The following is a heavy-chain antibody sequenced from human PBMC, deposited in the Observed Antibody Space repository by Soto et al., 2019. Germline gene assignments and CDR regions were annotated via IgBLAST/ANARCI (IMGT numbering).Heavy chain of an antibody. D-gene: IGHD2-15*01. Sequence: PGGSLRLSCAASGFPFGTYAMSWVRQAPGKGLEWVSGISGSGGLTYYADSVKGRFTISRDNSKNTLYLQMTSLRAEDTALYYCAKEKGYCSGGSCSTGLLVDYWGQGTLVTVSS. CDR2: ISGSGGLT. J-gene: IGHJ4*02. CDR1: GFPFGTYA. V-gene: IGHV3-23*01. CDR3: AKEKGYCSGGSCSTGLLVDY.